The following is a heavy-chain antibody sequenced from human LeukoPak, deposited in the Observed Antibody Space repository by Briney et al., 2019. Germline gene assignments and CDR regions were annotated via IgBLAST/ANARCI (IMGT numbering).Heavy chain of an antibody. CDR1: GYSFPNYW. V-gene: IGHV5-51*01. Sequence: GESLKISCMGSGYSFPNYWIGWVRQMPGKGLEWIGIIYPADSETRYSPSFQGQVTISADKSINTAYLQWSTLKASDTAFYYCARLRTSGYYDRSGYQYWGQGTVVTASS. CDR2: IYPADSET. J-gene: IGHJ4*02. CDR3: ARLRTSGYYDRSGYQY. D-gene: IGHD3-22*01.